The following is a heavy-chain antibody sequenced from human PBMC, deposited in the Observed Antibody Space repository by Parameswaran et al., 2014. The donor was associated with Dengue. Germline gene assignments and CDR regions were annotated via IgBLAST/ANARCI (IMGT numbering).Heavy chain of an antibody. D-gene: IGHD3-3*01. CDR3: ARDPIGDFWSGYWLYYYYYMDV. CDR2: ISSSSSYI. Sequence: KWIRQPPGKGLEWVSSISSSSSYIYYADSVKGRFTISRDNAKNSLYLQMNSLRAEDTAVYYCARDPIGDFWSGYWLYYYYYMDVWGKGTTGTVSS. J-gene: IGHJ6*03. V-gene: IGHV3-21*01.